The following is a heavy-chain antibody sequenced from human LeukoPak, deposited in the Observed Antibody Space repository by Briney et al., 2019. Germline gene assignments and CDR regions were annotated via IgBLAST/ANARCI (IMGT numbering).Heavy chain of an antibody. CDR2: INPNSGGT. Sequence: GASVKVSCKASGYTFTGYYMHWVRQAPGQGLEWMGWINPNSGGTNYAQKFQGRVTMTRDTSISTAYMELSRLRSDDTAVYYCARDFRPVLLWFGESTNWFDPWGQGTLVTVSS. J-gene: IGHJ5*02. D-gene: IGHD3-10*01. CDR3: ARDFRPVLLWFGESTNWFDP. CDR1: GYTFTGYY. V-gene: IGHV1-2*02.